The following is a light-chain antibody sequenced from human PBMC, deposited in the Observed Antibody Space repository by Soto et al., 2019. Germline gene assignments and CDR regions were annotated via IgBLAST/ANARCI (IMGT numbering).Light chain of an antibody. J-gene: IGKJ1*01. CDR2: DAS. V-gene: IGKV3-11*01. CDR1: QSVSSY. Sequence: EIVLTQSPATLSLSPGERATLSRRASQSVSSYLAWYQQKPGQAPRLLIYDASNRATGIPAGFSGSGSGTDFTLTISSLEPEDFAVYYCQQRSNWPCTFGQGTKVDIK. CDR3: QQRSNWPCT.